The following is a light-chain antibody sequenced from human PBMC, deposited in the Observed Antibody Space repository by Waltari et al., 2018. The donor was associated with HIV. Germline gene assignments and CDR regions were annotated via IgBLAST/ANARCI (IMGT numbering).Light chain of an antibody. CDR1: SSDVGGYNY. CDR3: SSYTSSSTRV. Sequence: QSALTQPASVPGSPGQSITISCTGTSSDVGGYNYVSWYQRQPGKAPKLMIYDVNNRPSGVSNRFSGSKSGNTASLTISGLQAEDEADYYCSSYTSSSTRVFGGGTKVTVL. J-gene: IGLJ3*02. CDR2: DVN. V-gene: IGLV2-14*03.